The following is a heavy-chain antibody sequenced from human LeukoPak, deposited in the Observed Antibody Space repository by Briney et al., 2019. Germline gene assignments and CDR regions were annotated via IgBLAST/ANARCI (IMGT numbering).Heavy chain of an antibody. CDR3: AKELPYCGGDCYSLLDY. Sequence: KPGGSLRLSCAASGFTFTTYSMNWVRQAPGKGLEWLSSIGSRSTSIYYADSVKGRFTISRDNAKNSLYLQMNSLRAEDTAIYYCAKELPYCGGDCYSLLDYWGQGTLVTVSS. J-gene: IGHJ4*02. D-gene: IGHD2-21*02. CDR2: IGSRSTSI. V-gene: IGHV3-21*04. CDR1: GFTFTTYS.